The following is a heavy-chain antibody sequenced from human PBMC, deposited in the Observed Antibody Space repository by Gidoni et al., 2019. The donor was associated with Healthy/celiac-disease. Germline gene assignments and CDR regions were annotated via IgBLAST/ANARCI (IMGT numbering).Heavy chain of an antibody. J-gene: IGHJ6*02. D-gene: IGHD3-3*01. CDR2: ISSSSRYI. Sequence: EVQLVESGGGLVKPGGSLRLSCAASGFTFSSYSMTWVRQAPGKGLEWVSSISSSSRYIYYADSVKGRFTISRDNAKNSLYLQMNSLRAEDTAVYYCARDRRDYDFWSGYYSDYYYYGMDVWGQGTTVTVSS. V-gene: IGHV3-21*01. CDR1: GFTFSSYS. CDR3: ARDRRDYDFWSGYYSDYYYYGMDV.